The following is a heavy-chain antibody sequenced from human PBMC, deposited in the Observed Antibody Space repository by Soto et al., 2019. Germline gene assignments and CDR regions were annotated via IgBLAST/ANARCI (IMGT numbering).Heavy chain of an antibody. D-gene: IGHD2-15*01. J-gene: IGHJ2*01. Sequence: EVQLVESGGGLVQPGGSLRLSCAASGFTFSSYSMNWVRQAPGKGLEWVSYISSSSSTKYYADSVKGRFTISRDNAKNSLYLQMNSLRAEDTAVYYCARFGYCSGGSCYLYWYFDLWGRGTLVTVSS. CDR3: ARFGYCSGGSCYLYWYFDL. CDR2: ISSSSSTK. V-gene: IGHV3-48*01. CDR1: GFTFSSYS.